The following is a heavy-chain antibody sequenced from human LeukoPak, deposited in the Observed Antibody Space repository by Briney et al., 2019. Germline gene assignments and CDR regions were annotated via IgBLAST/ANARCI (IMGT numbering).Heavy chain of an antibody. CDR2: INPNSGGT. J-gene: IGHJ5*02. V-gene: IGHV1-2*02. Sequence: ASVKVSCKASGYTFTGYYMHWVRQAPGRGLEWMGWINPNSGGTNYAQKFQGRVTMTRDTSISTAYMELSRLRSDDTAVYYCARDRITMVRGVNNWFDPWGQGTLVTVSS. D-gene: IGHD3-10*01. CDR1: GYTFTGYY. CDR3: ARDRITMVRGVNNWFDP.